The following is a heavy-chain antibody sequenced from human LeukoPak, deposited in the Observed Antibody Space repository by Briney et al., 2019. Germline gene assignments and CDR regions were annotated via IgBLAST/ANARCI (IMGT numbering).Heavy chain of an antibody. CDR1: GGSISSYY. J-gene: IGHJ4*02. CDR3: ARHDDILTGYPFDY. V-gene: IGHV4-59*08. Sequence: PSETLSLTCTVSGGSISSYYWSWIRQPPGKGLEWIGYIYSSGSTNYNPSLKSRVTISVDTSKNQFSLKLSSVTAADTAVYYCARHDDILTGYPFDYWGQGTLVTVSS. CDR2: IYSSGST. D-gene: IGHD3-9*01.